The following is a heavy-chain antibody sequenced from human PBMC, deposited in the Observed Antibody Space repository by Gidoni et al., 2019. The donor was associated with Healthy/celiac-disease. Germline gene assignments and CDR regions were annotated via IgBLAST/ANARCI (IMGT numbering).Heavy chain of an antibody. CDR1: GYSFTRYW. Sequence: EVQLVQSGAEVKKPGGSLRSSCKGSGYSFTRYWISWVRQMPGKGLEWRGRIDPSDSDTTYSPSFQGHVTISADQSISTAYLQWSSLKASDTAMYYCARRGRAAGSGMDVWGQGTTVTVSS. CDR2: IDPSDSDT. V-gene: IGHV5-10-1*03. CDR3: ARRGRAAGSGMDV. D-gene: IGHD6-13*01. J-gene: IGHJ6*02.